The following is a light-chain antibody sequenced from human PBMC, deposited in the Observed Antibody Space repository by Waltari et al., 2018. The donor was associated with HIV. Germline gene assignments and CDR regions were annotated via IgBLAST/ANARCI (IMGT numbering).Light chain of an antibody. CDR1: QSVLYSSNNKNY. V-gene: IGKV4-1*01. J-gene: IGKJ2*01. Sequence: DIVMTQSPDSLVVSLGERATINCKSSQSVLYSSNNKNYLAWYQQKPGQPHKLLIYWASTRESGVPDRFSGSGSGTDFTLTISSLQAEDVAVYYCQQYYSTPYTFGQGTKLEIK. CDR2: WAS. CDR3: QQYYSTPYT.